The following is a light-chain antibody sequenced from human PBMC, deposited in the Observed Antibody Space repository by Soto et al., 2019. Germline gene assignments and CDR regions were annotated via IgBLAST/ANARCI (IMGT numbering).Light chain of an antibody. Sequence: DIVMTQSPLSLPVTPGEPASISCRSSQSLLHSNGYNYLDWYLQKPGQSPQLLIYLGSNRSSGVPDRFGGSGSGTDFTLKISRVEAEDVGVYYCMQALQTPYTFGPGTKLEIK. CDR2: LGS. J-gene: IGKJ2*01. CDR3: MQALQTPYT. V-gene: IGKV2-28*01. CDR1: QSLLHSNGYNY.